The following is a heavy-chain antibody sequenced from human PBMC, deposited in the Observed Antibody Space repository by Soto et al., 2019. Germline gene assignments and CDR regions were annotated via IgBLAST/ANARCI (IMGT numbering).Heavy chain of an antibody. V-gene: IGHV3-7*02. Sequence: EVQLVESGGGLVQPGGSLRLSCVVSELTFRNEWMTWVRQAPGKGLEWVANINEHGSETYYVDSVKGRVIIARDNVKNSLFLERKRLRCEVTAVYYCAAHARLEKDYWGQGTLVTVSS. CDR3: AAHARLEKDY. D-gene: IGHD1-1*01. J-gene: IGHJ4*02. CDR1: ELTFRNEW. CDR2: INEHGSET.